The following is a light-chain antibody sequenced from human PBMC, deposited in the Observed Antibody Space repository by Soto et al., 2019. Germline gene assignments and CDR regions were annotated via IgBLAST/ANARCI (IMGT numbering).Light chain of an antibody. V-gene: IGKV1-5*03. CDR1: QSISTW. CDR3: QEYNSYLYS. Sequence: DIQMTQSPSTLSASVGDRVTITCRASQSISTWLAWYQQKPGKAPKVLIYQASSLQSGVPSRFSGSGSGTQFTLTITSLQPDDSATYYCQEYNSYLYSFGQGTKLEIK. CDR2: QAS. J-gene: IGKJ2*03.